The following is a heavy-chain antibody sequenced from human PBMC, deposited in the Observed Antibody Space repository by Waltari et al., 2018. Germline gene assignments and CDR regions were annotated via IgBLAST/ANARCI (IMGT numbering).Heavy chain of an antibody. CDR3: AGTGSWDYYFDY. V-gene: IGHV4-38-2*01. J-gene: IGHJ4*02. CDR1: GYSISSGYY. Sequence: QVQLQESGPGLVKPSETLSLTCAVSGYSISSGYYWGWIRQPPGKGLEWIGSIYHSGSTYYNPSLKSRVTISVDTSKNQFSLKLSSVTAADTAVYYSAGTGSWDYYFDYWGQGTLVTVSS. D-gene: IGHD1-26*01. CDR2: IYHSGST.